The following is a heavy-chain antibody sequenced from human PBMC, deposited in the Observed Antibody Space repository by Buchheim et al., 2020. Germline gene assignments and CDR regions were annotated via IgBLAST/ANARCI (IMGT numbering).Heavy chain of an antibody. V-gene: IGHV3-7*01. CDR3: ARCRGDHTHYYFDY. Sequence: EVQLVESGGGLVQPGGSLRLSCGASGFTFTTYWMSWVRQAPGKGLEWLANIKQDGSEKYYVDSVKGRFTISRDNAKNSLYLQMNSLRAGDTAVYYCARCRGDHTHYYFDYWGQGTL. J-gene: IGHJ4*02. D-gene: IGHD5-24*01. CDR1: GFTFTTYW. CDR2: IKQDGSEK.